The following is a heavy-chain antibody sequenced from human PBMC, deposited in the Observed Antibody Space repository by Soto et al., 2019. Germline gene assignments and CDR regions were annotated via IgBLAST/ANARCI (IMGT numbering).Heavy chain of an antibody. CDR2: IYYSGST. Sequence: QLQLQESGPGLVKPSETLSLTCTVSGGSISSSSYYWGWIRQPPGKGLEWIGSIYYSGSTYYNPSLKSRVTISVDTSKNQFSLKLSSVTAADTAVYYCARQRTPTISWIDPWGQGTLVTVSS. J-gene: IGHJ5*02. CDR3: ARQRTPTISWIDP. V-gene: IGHV4-39*01. D-gene: IGHD1-26*01. CDR1: GGSISSSSYY.